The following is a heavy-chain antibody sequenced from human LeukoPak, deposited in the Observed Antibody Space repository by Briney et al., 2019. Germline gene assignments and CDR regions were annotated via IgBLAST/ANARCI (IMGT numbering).Heavy chain of an antibody. D-gene: IGHD1-26*01. V-gene: IGHV3-7*01. Sequence: GGSLRLSCAASGFTFSTYWMAWVRQAPGKGLEWVANIKGDESARHQADSVKGRFIISRDNAKKSVSLQMSSLRREDTAVYYCASDVGGSLDYWGQGTLVTVSS. CDR3: ASDVGGSLDY. CDR1: GFTFSTYW. J-gene: IGHJ4*02. CDR2: IKGDESAR.